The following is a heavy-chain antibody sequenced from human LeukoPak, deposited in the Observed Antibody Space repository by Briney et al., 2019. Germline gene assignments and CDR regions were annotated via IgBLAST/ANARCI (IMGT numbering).Heavy chain of an antibody. CDR2: IKQDGSEK. CDR1: GFTFSSYA. J-gene: IGHJ3*02. D-gene: IGHD3-9*01. Sequence: GGSLRLSCAASGFTFSSYAMHWVRQAPGKGLEWVANIKQDGSEKYYVDSVKGRFTISRDNAKNSLYLQMNSLRAEDTAVYYCARDGSLGTVLRYFDWSDAFDIWGQGTMVTVSS. V-gene: IGHV3-7*01. CDR3: ARDGSLGTVLRYFDWSDAFDI.